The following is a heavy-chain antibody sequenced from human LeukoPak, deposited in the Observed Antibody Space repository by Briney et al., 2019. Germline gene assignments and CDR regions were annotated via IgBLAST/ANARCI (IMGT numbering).Heavy chain of an antibody. CDR1: GFTFSDYY. D-gene: IGHD3-3*01. Sequence: GGSLRLSCAASGFTFSDYYMSWIRQAPGEGLEGVSYISSSGSTIYYADSVKGRFTISRDNAKNSLYLQMNSLRAEDTAVYYCARVSFGFWFDPWGQGTLVTVSS. J-gene: IGHJ5*02. V-gene: IGHV3-11*01. CDR3: ARVSFGFWFDP. CDR2: ISSSGSTI.